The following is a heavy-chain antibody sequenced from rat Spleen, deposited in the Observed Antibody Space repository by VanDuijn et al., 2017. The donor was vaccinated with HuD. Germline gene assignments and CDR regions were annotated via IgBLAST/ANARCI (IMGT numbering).Heavy chain of an antibody. V-gene: IGHV5-7*01. CDR1: GFTFSDYY. J-gene: IGHJ3*01. CDR2: ISYDGSNT. CDR3: ARHGGLYNWFAY. Sequence: EVQLVESGGGLVQPGRSLKLSCAASGFTFSDYYMAWVRQAPTKGLEWVATISYDGSNTYYRDSVKGRFTISRDNAKSTLYLQMDSLRSADTATYYCARHGGLYNWFAYWGQGTLVTVSS.